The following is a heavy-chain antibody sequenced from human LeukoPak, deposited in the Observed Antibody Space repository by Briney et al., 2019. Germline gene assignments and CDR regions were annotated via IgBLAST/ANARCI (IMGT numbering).Heavy chain of an antibody. CDR2: ISYSGTT. Sequence: PSETLSLTCTVSGDSVSSGDYFWSWIRQPPGKDLEWIGYISYSGTTYYNPSLSLKSRLTISVDTSKNQFSLKLSSVTAADTAVYYCARDSDYWGQGTLVTVSS. CDR3: ARDSDY. CDR1: GDSVSSGDYF. J-gene: IGHJ4*02. V-gene: IGHV4-30-4*01.